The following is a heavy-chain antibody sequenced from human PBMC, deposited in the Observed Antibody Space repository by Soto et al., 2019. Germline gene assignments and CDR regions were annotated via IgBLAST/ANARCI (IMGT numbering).Heavy chain of an antibody. CDR1: GFAFSSKG. CDR2: IWYDGSNE. D-gene: IGHD2-8*01. J-gene: IGHJ4*02. V-gene: IGHV3-33*01. Sequence: QVQLVESGGGVVQPGRSLRLSCEASGFAFSSKGMHWVRQAPGKGLEWVALIWYDGSNEDYADSVKGRFTISKDNSKNTLYRHMNSLRAEDTAVYYGAREGCVVYGVCSPDYWGQGTLVTVSS. CDR3: AREGCVVYGVCSPDY.